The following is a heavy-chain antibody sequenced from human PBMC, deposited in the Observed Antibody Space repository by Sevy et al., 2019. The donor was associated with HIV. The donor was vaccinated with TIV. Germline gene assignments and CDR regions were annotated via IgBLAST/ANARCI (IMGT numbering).Heavy chain of an antibody. D-gene: IGHD2-2*01. V-gene: IGHV1-2*02. J-gene: IGHJ4*02. CDR1: GYTFTGYY. Sequence: ASVKVSCKASGYTFTGYYMHWVRQAPGQGLEWMGWINPNSGGTNYAQKFQGRVTMTRETSISTAYMELSRLRSDDTAVYYCARDLGYCSSTSCKAHDYWGQGTLVTVSS. CDR3: ARDLGYCSSTSCKAHDY. CDR2: INPNSGGT.